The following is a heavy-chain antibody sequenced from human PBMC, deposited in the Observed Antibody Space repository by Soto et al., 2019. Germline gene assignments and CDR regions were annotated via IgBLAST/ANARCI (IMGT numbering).Heavy chain of an antibody. V-gene: IGHV3-30-3*01. J-gene: IGHJ6*02. CDR2: ISYDGSNK. D-gene: IGHD3-3*01. CDR3: ARDPYDFWSGYYCRGGGTPDV. Sequence: SLRLSCAASGFTFSSYAMHWVRQAPGKGLEWVAVISYDGSNKYYADSVKGRFTISRDNSKNTLYLQMNSLRAEDTAVYYCARDPYDFWSGYYCRGGGTPDVWGQGTTVTVSS. CDR1: GFTFSSYA.